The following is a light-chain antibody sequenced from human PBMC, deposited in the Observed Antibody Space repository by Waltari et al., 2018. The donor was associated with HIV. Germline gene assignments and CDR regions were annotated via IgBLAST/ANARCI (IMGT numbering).Light chain of an antibody. J-gene: IGKJ1*01. CDR1: QSLLHNNGHNY. CDR3: MHGQQTPV. Sequence: DIAMIQSPDSLAVSQGEPASISCRSRQSLLHNNGHNYLDWYIQRPGQAPELLIYLASRRASGVPDRIAGSGSGTDFILKISRVEPEDVGVYYCMHGQQTPVFGQGTQVEV. V-gene: IGKV2-28*01. CDR2: LAS.